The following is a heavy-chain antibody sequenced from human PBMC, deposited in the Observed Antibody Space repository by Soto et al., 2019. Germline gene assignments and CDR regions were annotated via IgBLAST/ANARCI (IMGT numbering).Heavy chain of an antibody. CDR1: GYTFTSYG. D-gene: IGHD3-16*01. V-gene: IGHV1-18*01. CDR2: ISAYNGNT. J-gene: IGHJ3*02. CDR3: VVAHNYDYIWGEETDAFDI. Sequence: GASVKVSCKASGYTFTSYGISWVRQAPGQGLEWMGWISAYNGNTNYAQKLQGRVTMTTDTSTSTAYMELRSLRSDDTAVYYCVVAHNYDYIWGEETDAFDIWGQGTMVTVSS.